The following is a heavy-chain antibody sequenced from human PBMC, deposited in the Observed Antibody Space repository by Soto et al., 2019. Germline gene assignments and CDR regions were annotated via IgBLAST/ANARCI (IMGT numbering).Heavy chain of an antibody. Sequence: EVQLVESGGGLVKPGGSLRLSCAASGFTFSSYSINWVRQAPGKGLEWVSSISSRSNYIFYADSVKGRFTIPRDNAKNSLCLQMNSLRAEDTALYYGARAEGVVEPPNWMDVWGQGTTVTVSS. CDR2: ISSRSNYI. CDR1: GFTFSSYS. CDR3: ARAEGVVEPPNWMDV. D-gene: IGHD2-15*01. V-gene: IGHV3-21*02. J-gene: IGHJ6*02.